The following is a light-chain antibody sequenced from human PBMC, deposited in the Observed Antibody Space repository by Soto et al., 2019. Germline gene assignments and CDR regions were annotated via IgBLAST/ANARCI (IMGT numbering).Light chain of an antibody. Sequence: DIVLTQSPVTLSLSPGERATLSSRASQSVSNNYLAWYQQKPGQAPRLLIYGASNRATGIPDRFSGSGSGTDFTLTISRLEPEDFAVYYCQQYGSSGTCGQGTKGDIK. CDR2: GAS. V-gene: IGKV3-20*01. CDR3: QQYGSSGT. J-gene: IGKJ1*01. CDR1: QSVSNNY.